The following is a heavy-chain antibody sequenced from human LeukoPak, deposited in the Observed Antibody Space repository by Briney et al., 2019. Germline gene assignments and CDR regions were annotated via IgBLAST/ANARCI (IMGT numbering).Heavy chain of an antibody. V-gene: IGHV2-5*02. CDR2: IYWDDDK. Sequence: ESGPTLVKPTQTLTLTCTFSGFSLSTSGVGVGWIRQPPGKALEWLALIYWDDDKRYSPSLKSRLTITKDTSKNQVVLTMTNMDPVDTATYYCARPYYDSSGYYSGYFDYWGQGTLVTVSS. D-gene: IGHD3-22*01. CDR3: ARPYYDSSGYYSGYFDY. J-gene: IGHJ4*02. CDR1: GFSLSTSGVG.